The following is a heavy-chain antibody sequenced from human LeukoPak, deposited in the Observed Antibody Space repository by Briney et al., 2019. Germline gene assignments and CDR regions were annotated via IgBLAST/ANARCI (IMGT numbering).Heavy chain of an antibody. CDR1: GFTFSSYA. D-gene: IGHD6-13*01. CDR2: ISGSGGST. Sequence: PGGSLRLSCAASGFTFSSYAMSWVRQAPGKGLEWVSAISGSGGSTYYADSVKGRFTISRDNSKNTLYLQMNSLRAEDTAVYYCAKGQQLVRSLPYFQHWGQGTLVTVSS. V-gene: IGHV3-23*01. J-gene: IGHJ1*01. CDR3: AKGQQLVRSLPYFQH.